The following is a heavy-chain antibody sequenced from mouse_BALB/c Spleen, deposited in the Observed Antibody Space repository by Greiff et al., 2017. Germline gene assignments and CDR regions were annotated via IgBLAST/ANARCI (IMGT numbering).Heavy chain of an antibody. CDR3: ARQRDYGSSFYFDY. CDR2: ISSGGSYT. CDR1: GFTFSSYA. V-gene: IGHV5-9-3*01. D-gene: IGHD1-1*01. J-gene: IGHJ2*01. Sequence: EVKVVESGGDLVKPGGSLKLSCAASGFTFSSYAMSWVRQTPEKRLEWVATISSGGSYTYYPDSVKGRFTISRDNAKNTLYLQMSSLRSEDTAMYYCARQRDYGSSFYFDYWGQGTTLTVSS.